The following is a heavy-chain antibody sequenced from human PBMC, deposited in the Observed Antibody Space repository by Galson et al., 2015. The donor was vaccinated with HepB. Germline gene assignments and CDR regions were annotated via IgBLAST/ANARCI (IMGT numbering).Heavy chain of an antibody. V-gene: IGHV4-39*07. CDR3: VRGSILRYFDY. Sequence: SETLSLTCSVSGASTSSSSYYWNWVRQSPGKGLEWIGSVYYSGVTYYNPSLKSRVTMSVDTSKNQFSLRLTSVTAADTAVYYCVRGSILRYFDYWGQGTLVTVSS. CDR2: VYYSGVT. D-gene: IGHD4-17*01. J-gene: IGHJ4*02. CDR1: GASTSSSSYY.